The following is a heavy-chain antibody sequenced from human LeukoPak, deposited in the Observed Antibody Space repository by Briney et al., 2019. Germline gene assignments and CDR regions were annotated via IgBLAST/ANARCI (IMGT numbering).Heavy chain of an antibody. D-gene: IGHD1-1*01. CDR2: ITYDGVNK. J-gene: IGHJ6*02. CDR3: AKLRELVTYYYYYGLDV. V-gene: IGHV3-30*18. Sequence: GGSLRLSCAASGFTFSNYGMHWVRQAPGKGLEWVALITYDGVNKYYADSVKGRFTISRDNSKNTLYLRMNSLRVEDTALYYCAKLRELVTYYYYYGLDVWGQGTTVTVSS. CDR1: GFTFSNYG.